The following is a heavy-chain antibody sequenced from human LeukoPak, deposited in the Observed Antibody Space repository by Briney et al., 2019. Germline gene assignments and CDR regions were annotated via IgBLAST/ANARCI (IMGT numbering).Heavy chain of an antibody. V-gene: IGHV1-18*01. D-gene: IGHD2-2*01. J-gene: IGHJ4*02. Sequence: AASVKVSCKASGYTFTSYGISWVRQAPGQGLEWMGWISAYNGNTNYAQKLQGRVTMTTDTSTSTAYMELRSLRSDDTAVYYCARGNVIVPAASPIDYWGQGTLVTVSS. CDR3: ARGNVIVPAASPIDY. CDR1: GYTFTSYG. CDR2: ISAYNGNT.